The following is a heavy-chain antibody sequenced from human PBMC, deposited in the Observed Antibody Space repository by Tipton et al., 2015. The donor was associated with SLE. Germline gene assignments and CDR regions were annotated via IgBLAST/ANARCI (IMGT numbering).Heavy chain of an antibody. CDR1: GGSISSYY. D-gene: IGHD6-13*01. CDR2: IYYSGST. V-gene: IGHV4-59*01. J-gene: IGHJ6*02. Sequence: TLSLTCDVSGGSISSYYWSWIRQPPGKGLEWIGYIYYSGSTNYNPSLKSRVTISVDTSRNQFSLKLSSVTAADTAVYYCARIYAAGDYYYGMDVWGQGTTVTVSS. CDR3: ARIYAAGDYYYGMDV.